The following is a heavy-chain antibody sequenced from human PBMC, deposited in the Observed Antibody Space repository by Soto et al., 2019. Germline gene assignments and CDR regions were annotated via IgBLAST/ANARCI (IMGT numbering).Heavy chain of an antibody. CDR3: AKDLVGKYYYGSGTSYYYYGMDV. J-gene: IGHJ6*02. CDR2: ISGSGGST. D-gene: IGHD3-10*01. CDR1: GFTFSSYA. Sequence: GGSLRLSCAASGFTFSSYAMSWVRQAPGKGLEWVSAISGSGGSTYYADSVKGRFTISRDNSKNTLYLQMNSLRAEDTAVYYCAKDLVGKYYYGSGTSYYYYGMDVWGQGTTVTVSS. V-gene: IGHV3-23*01.